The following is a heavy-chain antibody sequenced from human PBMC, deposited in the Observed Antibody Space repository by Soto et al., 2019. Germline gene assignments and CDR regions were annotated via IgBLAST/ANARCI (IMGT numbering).Heavy chain of an antibody. CDR2: IIPIFGTA. Sequence: SVKVSCKASGGTFSSYAISWVRQAPGQGLEWMGGIIPIFGTASYAQKFQGRVTITADESTSTAYMELSSLRSEDTAVYYCARGGLRFLEGHGMDVWGQGTTVTVSS. CDR1: GGTFSSYA. CDR3: ARGGLRFLEGHGMDV. J-gene: IGHJ6*02. D-gene: IGHD3-3*01. V-gene: IGHV1-69*13.